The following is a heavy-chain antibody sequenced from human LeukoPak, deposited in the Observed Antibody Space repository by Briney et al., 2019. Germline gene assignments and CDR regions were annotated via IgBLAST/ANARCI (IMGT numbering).Heavy chain of an antibody. D-gene: IGHD5-24*01. Sequence: GGSLRLSCAASGFTFSSYEMNWVRQPPGKGLEWVSYISSSGSTIYYADSVKGRFTISRDNAKNSLYLEMNSLRAEDTAMYYCARDRRDGYNVLDYWGQGTLVTVSS. V-gene: IGHV3-48*03. J-gene: IGHJ4*02. CDR3: ARDRRDGYNVLDY. CDR1: GFTFSSYE. CDR2: ISSSGSTI.